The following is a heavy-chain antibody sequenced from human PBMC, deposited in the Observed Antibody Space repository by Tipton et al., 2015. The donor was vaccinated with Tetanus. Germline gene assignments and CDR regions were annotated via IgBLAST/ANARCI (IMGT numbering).Heavy chain of an antibody. CDR2: IYYSGST. CDR1: GGSITSGGYY. J-gene: IGHJ4*02. D-gene: IGHD1-26*01. V-gene: IGHV4-31*03. Sequence: LVKPTQTLSLTCTVSGGSITSGGYYWSWIRQHPGKGLEWIGDIYYSGSTYCNPSLKSRVTISVDTSKNQFSLKLNSVTAADTAVYYCARDQARGARGWNYFDYWGQGTLVTVSS. CDR3: ARDQARGARGWNYFDY.